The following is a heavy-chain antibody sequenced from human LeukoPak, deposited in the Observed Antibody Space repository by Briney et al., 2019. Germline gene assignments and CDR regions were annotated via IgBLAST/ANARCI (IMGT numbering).Heavy chain of an antibody. Sequence: GGSLRLSCAASGFISSYWITWVRQAPGKGLEWVANIKQDGSERYYVDSVKGRFTISRDNAKNSLYLQMDSLRAEDTAVYYCAILRTASDDYWGQGTLVTVSS. V-gene: IGHV3-7*01. CDR2: IKQDGSER. D-gene: IGHD6-13*01. CDR1: GFISSYW. CDR3: AILRTASDDY. J-gene: IGHJ4*02.